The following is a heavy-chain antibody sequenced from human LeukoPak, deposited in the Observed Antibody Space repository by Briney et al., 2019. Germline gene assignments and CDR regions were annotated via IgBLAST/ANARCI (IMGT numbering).Heavy chain of an antibody. J-gene: IGHJ3*02. Sequence: SETLSLTCTVSGGSISSSSYYWGWIRQPPGKGLEWIGSIYYSGSTYYNPSLKSRVTISVDTSKNQFSLKLSSVTAADTAVYYCARDLGYCSSTTCNAFDIWGQGTMVTVSS. D-gene: IGHD2-2*01. CDR3: ARDLGYCSSTTCNAFDI. CDR2: IYYSGST. V-gene: IGHV4-39*01. CDR1: GGSISSSSYY.